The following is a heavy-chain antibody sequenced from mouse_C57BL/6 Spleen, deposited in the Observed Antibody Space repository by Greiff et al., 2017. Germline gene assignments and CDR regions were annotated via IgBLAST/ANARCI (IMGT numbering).Heavy chain of an antibody. V-gene: IGHV1-80*01. D-gene: IGHD2-3*01. J-gene: IGHJ3*01. CDR3: AIEGDGYIFAY. CDR1: GYAFSSYW. CDR2: IYPGDGDT. Sequence: QVQLKQSGAELVKPGASVKISCKASGYAFSSYWMNWVKQRPGKGLEWIGQIYPGDGDTNYNGKFKGKATLTADKSSSTAYMQLSSLTSEDSAVYFCAIEGDGYIFAYWGQGTLVTVSA.